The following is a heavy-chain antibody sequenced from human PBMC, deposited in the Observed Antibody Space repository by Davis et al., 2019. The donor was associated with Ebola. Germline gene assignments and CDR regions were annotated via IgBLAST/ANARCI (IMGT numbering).Heavy chain of an antibody. D-gene: IGHD6-19*01. CDR3: AKESRLLPPS. Sequence: GESLKISCAASGFIFSKYSMNWIRQAPGKGLEWVSTISSGSNYIYYTDSVKGRFILSRDNGKNSLYLQLNSLGVDDTAVYYCAKESRLLPPSWGQGTLVTVSS. J-gene: IGHJ5*02. CDR1: GFIFSKYS. CDR2: ISSGSNYI. V-gene: IGHV3-21*04.